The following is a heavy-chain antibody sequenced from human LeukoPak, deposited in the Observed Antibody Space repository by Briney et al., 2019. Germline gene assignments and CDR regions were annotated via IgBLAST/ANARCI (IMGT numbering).Heavy chain of an antibody. CDR2: ISGNGVTT. CDR3: ARGYGGDV. CDR1: GFTFSDYA. J-gene: IGHJ6*02. V-gene: IGHV3-64*01. Sequence: PAGSLRLSCAASGFTFSDYAMHWVRQAPGKGLEYVSAISGNGVTTYYANSVKGRFTISRDNSKNTMYLQMGSLRAEDMAVYYCARGYGGDVWGQGTAVTVSS.